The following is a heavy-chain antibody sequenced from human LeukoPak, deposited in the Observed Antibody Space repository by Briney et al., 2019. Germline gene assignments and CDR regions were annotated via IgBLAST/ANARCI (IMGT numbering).Heavy chain of an antibody. D-gene: IGHD2-15*01. CDR3: ARLGELLPYNWFDP. V-gene: IGHV4-38-2*01. Sequence: SETLSLTCAVSGYSISSGYCWGWIRQPPGKGLEWIGSIYHSGSTYYNPSLKSRVTISVDTSKNQFSLKLSSVTAADTAVYYCARLGELLPYNWFDPWGQGTLVTVSS. CDR2: IYHSGST. CDR1: GYSISSGYC. J-gene: IGHJ5*02.